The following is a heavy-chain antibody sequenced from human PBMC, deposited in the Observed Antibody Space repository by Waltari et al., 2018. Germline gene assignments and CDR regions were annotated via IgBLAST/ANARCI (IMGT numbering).Heavy chain of an antibody. CDR2: IKEDGSEK. CDR3: AKGGGPHY. Sequence: VRLVESGGGLVQPGGSLRLFCAASGIIFSNYGWSWVRQPPGKGLEWVADIKEDGSEKYYVDSVKGRFTISRDNAKNSVYLQMSNLRVDDTAVYYCAKGGGPHYWGQGTLVTVSS. CDR1: GIIFSNYG. D-gene: IGHD1-26*01. J-gene: IGHJ4*02. V-gene: IGHV3-7*01.